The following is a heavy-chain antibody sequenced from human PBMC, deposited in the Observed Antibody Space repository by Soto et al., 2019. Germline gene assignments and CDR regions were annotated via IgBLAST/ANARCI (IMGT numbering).Heavy chain of an antibody. V-gene: IGHV1-2*02. J-gene: IGHJ3*02. CDR2: INPNSVST. Sequence: VASLKLSWKASGCTFTGDYMDWVRQAPGQGLEWMGWINPNSVSTNYAQKFQGRVTMTRDTSISTAYMELSRLRSDDTAVYYCAREPMVRAAHGFDIWVQGTMVTVSS. CDR1: GCTFTGDY. CDR3: AREPMVRAAHGFDI. D-gene: IGHD3-10*01.